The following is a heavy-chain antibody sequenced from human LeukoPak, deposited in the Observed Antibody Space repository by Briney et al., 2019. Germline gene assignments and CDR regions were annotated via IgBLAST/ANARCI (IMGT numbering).Heavy chain of an antibody. V-gene: IGHV4-61*01. CDR1: GGSISSSSYY. CDR3: ARDSELPDYDDAFDI. CDR2: IYYSGST. D-gene: IGHD3-22*01. J-gene: IGHJ3*02. Sequence: PSETLSLTCTVSGGSISSSSYYWSWIRQPPGKGLEWIGYIYYSGSTNYNPSLKSRVTISVDTSKNQFSLKLSSVTAADTAVYYCARDSELPDYDDAFDIWGRGTMVTVSS.